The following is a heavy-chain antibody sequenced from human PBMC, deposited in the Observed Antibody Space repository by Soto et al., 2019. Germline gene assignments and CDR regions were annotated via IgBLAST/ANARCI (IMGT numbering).Heavy chain of an antibody. D-gene: IGHD6-19*01. CDR2: IIPILGIA. CDR1: GGTFRSYT. CDR3: ARDLGIAVACTGPVEI. Sequence: QVQLVQSGAGVKKPGSSVKVSCKASGGTFRSYTISWVRQAPGQRLECMGRIIPILGIANYAQKFQGRVPMTADKYTSTASLELSSRRSEYTAVYYCARDLGIAVACTGPVEIWGQGTMVTVSS. V-gene: IGHV1-69*04. J-gene: IGHJ3*02.